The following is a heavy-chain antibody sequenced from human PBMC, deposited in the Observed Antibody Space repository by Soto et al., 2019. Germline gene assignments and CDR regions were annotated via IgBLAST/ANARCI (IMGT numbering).Heavy chain of an antibody. Sequence: PGGSLRLSCAASGFTFSSYAMSWVRQAPGKGLEWVSAISGSGGSTYYADSVKGRFTISRDNSKNTLYLQMDSLRAEDTAVYYCAKDLVLRYFDWLPQYFDYGGREPLVTVSS. CDR3: AKDLVLRYFDWLPQYFDY. CDR1: GFTFSSYA. J-gene: IGHJ4*02. CDR2: ISGSGGST. V-gene: IGHV3-23*01. D-gene: IGHD3-9*01.